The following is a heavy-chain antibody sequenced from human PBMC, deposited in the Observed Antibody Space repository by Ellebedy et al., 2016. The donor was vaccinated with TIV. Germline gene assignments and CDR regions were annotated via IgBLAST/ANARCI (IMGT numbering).Heavy chain of an antibody. Sequence: GGSLRLXXVTSGFTFDTHSMNWVRQAPGKGLVWVASISRSSSFIYYADSVKGRFTISRDNAKSSLYLQTNSLRVEDTAVYFCVRDSGSGLNWGQGTLVTVSS. J-gene: IGHJ4*02. D-gene: IGHD3-10*01. CDR2: ISRSSSFI. CDR1: GFTFDTHS. CDR3: VRDSGSGLN. V-gene: IGHV3-21*06.